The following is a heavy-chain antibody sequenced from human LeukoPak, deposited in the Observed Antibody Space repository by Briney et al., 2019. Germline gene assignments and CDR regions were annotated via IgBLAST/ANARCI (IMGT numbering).Heavy chain of an antibody. CDR2: IIGGADST. J-gene: IGHJ4*02. CDR1: GFTFSKYA. CDR3: AKRSPFYFDY. V-gene: IGHV3-23*01. Sequence: QPGGSLRLSCAASGFTFSKYAMSWVRQAPGKGLEYVSAIIGGADSTYYADSVKGRFTISRDNSKNTLYLQMNSLRAEDTAVYYCAKRSPFYFDYWGQGTLVSVSS.